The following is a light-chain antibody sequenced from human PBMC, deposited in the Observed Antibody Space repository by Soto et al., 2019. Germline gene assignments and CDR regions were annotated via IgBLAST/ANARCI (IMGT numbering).Light chain of an antibody. CDR3: QQRSNWIT. CDR1: QSFNSIY. CDR2: GAS. V-gene: IGKV3D-20*02. J-gene: IGKJ5*01. Sequence: EIVLTQSPGTLSLSPGERATLSCRASQSFNSIYLAWYQQKPGQAPRLLIYGASSRATGIPDRFSGSGSGTDFTLTISSLEPEDFAVYYCQQRSNWITFGQGTRLEIK.